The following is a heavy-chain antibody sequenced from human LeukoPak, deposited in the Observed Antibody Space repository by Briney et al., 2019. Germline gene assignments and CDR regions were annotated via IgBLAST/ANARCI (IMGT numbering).Heavy chain of an antibody. J-gene: IGHJ4*02. CDR2: INPISGGT. V-gene: IGHV1-2*02. D-gene: IGHD3-22*01. Sequence: GVSVKVSCKASGYTFTDYYMHWVRHAPGQGLEWMGWINPISGGTNYVQKFQDRVTMTRDTPISTAYWDLSRLRSDDTPVYSCPRDTGLIGYNWPMCDYWGERTRVSVSS. CDR1: GYTFTDYY. CDR3: PRDTGLIGYNWPMCDY.